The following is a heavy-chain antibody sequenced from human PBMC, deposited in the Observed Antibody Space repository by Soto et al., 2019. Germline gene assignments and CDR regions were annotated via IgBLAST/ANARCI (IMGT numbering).Heavy chain of an antibody. CDR2: ISYSGST. CDR3: ARATSWQLPFDY. Sequence: NPSETLSLTCTVSSHSISSYYWSWIRQPPGKRLEWIGYISYSGSTDYNPSLKSRVTISGDTSKNQFSLKVSSVTPADTAVYYCARATSWQLPFDYWGQGTLVTVSS. D-gene: IGHD6-13*01. CDR1: SHSISSYY. J-gene: IGHJ4*02. V-gene: IGHV4-59*01.